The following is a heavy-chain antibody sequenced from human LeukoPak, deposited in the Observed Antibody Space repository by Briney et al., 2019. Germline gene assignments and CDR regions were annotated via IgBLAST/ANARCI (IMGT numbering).Heavy chain of an antibody. CDR2: ISAYNGNT. V-gene: IGHV1-18*01. Sequence: ASVKVSCKASGYTFTSYGISWVRQAPGQGLEWMGWISAYNGNTNYAQKLQGRVTMTTDTSTSTAYMELRRLRSDDTAVYYCARGYYGSGSYSKGDYWGQGTLVTVYS. CDR1: GYTFTSYG. CDR3: ARGYYGSGSYSKGDY. J-gene: IGHJ4*02. D-gene: IGHD3-10*01.